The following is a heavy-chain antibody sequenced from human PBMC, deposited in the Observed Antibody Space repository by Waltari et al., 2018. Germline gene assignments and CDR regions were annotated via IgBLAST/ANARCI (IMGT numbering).Heavy chain of an antibody. V-gene: IGHV3-49*04. Sequence: EVQLVESGGGLVQPGRSLRLSCTGSGFTFGDHGMSWVRQAPGKGLEWVGFIGSKASGGTTEYAASVKGRFTISREDSKSIAYLQMNSLKTEDTAVYYCTRDHRIVVVPAALFDYWGQGTLVTVSS. CDR3: TRDHRIVVVPAALFDY. D-gene: IGHD2-2*01. J-gene: IGHJ4*02. CDR2: IGSKASGGTT. CDR1: GFTFGDHG.